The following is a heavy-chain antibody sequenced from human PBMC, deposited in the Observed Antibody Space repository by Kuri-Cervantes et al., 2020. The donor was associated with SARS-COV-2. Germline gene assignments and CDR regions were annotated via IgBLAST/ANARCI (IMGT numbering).Heavy chain of an antibody. CDR2: IIPMFDSL. Sequence: SVNVSCKASGGTLRNYAISWVRQAPGQGLEWMGGIIPMFDSLNYAQKFQGRVTLTTDESTSTAYMELSSLTSEDTAVYYCGSTIAVAGVGVYYHLDVWGKGTTVTVSS. D-gene: IGHD6-19*01. CDR3: GSTIAVAGVGVYYHLDV. CDR1: GGTLRNYA. V-gene: IGHV1-69*05. J-gene: IGHJ6*03.